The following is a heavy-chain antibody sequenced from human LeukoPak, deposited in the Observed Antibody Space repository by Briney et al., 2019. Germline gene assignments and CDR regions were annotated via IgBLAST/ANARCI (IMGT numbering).Heavy chain of an antibody. Sequence: PSETLSLTCTVSGASISSSSHYWGWIRQPPGKGLEWVADMYYSGSTHYNMALRSRVTMSVDTSRNQFSLKLSSVTAADTAMYYCARIAGGGWFDPLGQGTLVTVSS. CDR3: ARIAGGGWFDP. V-gene: IGHV4-39*01. CDR1: GASISSSSHY. D-gene: IGHD6-13*01. CDR2: MYYSGST. J-gene: IGHJ5*02.